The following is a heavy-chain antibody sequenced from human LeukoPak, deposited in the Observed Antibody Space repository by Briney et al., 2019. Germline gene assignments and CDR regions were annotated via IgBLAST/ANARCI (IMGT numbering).Heavy chain of an antibody. CDR1: GYTFTSYD. CDR3: ARGSGIYDFRSGYQPPSDY. CDR2: MNPNSDNT. Sequence: ASVKVSCKASGYTFTSYDINWVRQATGQGLEWMGWMNPNSDNTGYAQKFQGRVTMTRNTSISTAYMELSSLRSEDTAVYYCARGSGIYDFRSGYQPPSDYWGQGTLVTVSS. V-gene: IGHV1-8*01. J-gene: IGHJ4*02. D-gene: IGHD3-3*01.